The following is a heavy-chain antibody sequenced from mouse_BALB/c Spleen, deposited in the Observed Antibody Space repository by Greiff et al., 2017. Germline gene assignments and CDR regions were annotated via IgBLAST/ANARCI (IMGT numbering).Heavy chain of an antibody. CDR1: GFTFSSYG. V-gene: IGHV5-6-3*01. J-gene: IGHJ3*01. CDR2: INSNGGST. CDR3: ARDGYYPAWFAY. Sequence: EVQLQESGGGLVQPGGSLKLSCAASGFTFSSYGMSWVRQTPDKRLELVATINSNGGSTYYPDSVKGRFTISRDNAKNTLYLQMSSLKSEDTAMYYCARDGYYPAWFAYWGQGTLVTVSA. D-gene: IGHD2-3*01.